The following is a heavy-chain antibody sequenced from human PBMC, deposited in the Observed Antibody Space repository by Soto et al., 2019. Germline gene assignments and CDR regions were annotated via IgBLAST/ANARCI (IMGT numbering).Heavy chain of an antibody. CDR2: INHSGST. CDR1: GGSFSGYY. V-gene: IGHV4-34*01. CDR3: AREGHNREALDWFDP. Sequence: QVQLQQWGAGLLKPSETLSLTCAVYGGSFSGYYWSWIRQPPGKGLEWIVEINHSGSTNYNPSLKSRVTISVDTSKNQFSLKLSSVTAADTAVYYCAREGHNREALDWFDPWGQGTLVTVSS. D-gene: IGHD3-3*02. J-gene: IGHJ5*02.